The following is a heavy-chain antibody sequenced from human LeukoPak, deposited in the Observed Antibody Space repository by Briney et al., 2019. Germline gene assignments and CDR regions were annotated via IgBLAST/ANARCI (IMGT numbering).Heavy chain of an antibody. D-gene: IGHD5-12*01. CDR3: ARQWATIGGIYYFDY. V-gene: IGHV4-59*08. CDR1: GGSISSYY. J-gene: IGHJ4*02. Sequence: SETLSLTCTVSGGSISSYYWSWIRQPPGKGLEWIGYIYYSGSTNYNPSRKSRVTISVDTSKNQFSLKLSSVTAADTAVYYCARQWATIGGIYYFDYWGQGTLVTVSS. CDR2: IYYSGST.